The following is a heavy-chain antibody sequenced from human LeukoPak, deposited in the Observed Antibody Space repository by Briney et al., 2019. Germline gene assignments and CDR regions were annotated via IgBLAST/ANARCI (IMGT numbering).Heavy chain of an antibody. CDR1: GGTFSSYA. CDR2: ISAYNGNT. J-gene: IGHJ6*02. D-gene: IGHD3-9*01. CDR3: ARALRYFDWLLSRYYYYGMDV. V-gene: IGHV1-18*01. Sequence: ASVKVSCKASGGTFSSYAISWVRQAPGQGLEWMGWISAYNGNTNYAQKLQGRVTMTTDTSTSTAYMELRSLRSDDTAVYYCARALRYFDWLLSRYYYYGMDVWGQGTTVTVSS.